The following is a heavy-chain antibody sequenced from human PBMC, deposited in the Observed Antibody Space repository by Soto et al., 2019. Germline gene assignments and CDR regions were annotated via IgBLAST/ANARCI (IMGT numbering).Heavy chain of an antibody. J-gene: IGHJ4*02. V-gene: IGHV4-59*08. Sequence: QVQLQESGPGLVKPSETLSLTCTVSGGSISSYYWSWIRQPPGKGLEWIGYIYYSGSTNYNPSLTSRVTISVDTSKNQFSLKLSSVTAADTAVYYCARQNSYGYPFDYWGPGTLVTVSS. D-gene: IGHD5-18*01. CDR3: ARQNSYGYPFDY. CDR1: GGSISSYY. CDR2: IYYSGST.